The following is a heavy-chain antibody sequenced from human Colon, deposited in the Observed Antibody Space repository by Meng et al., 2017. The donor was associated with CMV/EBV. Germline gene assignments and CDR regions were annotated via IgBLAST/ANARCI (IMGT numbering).Heavy chain of an antibody. CDR1: GFTINRQA. CDR2: IRSDGSQK. V-gene: IGHV3-33*07. J-gene: IGHJ4*02. Sequence: GFTINRQAMYWVSQAPGKGLEWVATIRSDGSQKFFADSVKGRFTISRDNSKNMQFLEMNSLRDEDTAVYFCATGGGTEAAAAGVFDFWGPGTLVTVSS. CDR3: ATGGGTEAAAAGVFDF. D-gene: IGHD6-25*01.